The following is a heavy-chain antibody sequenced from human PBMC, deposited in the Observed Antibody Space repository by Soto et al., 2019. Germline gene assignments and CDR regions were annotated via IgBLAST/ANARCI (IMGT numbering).Heavy chain of an antibody. Sequence: EVQLLESGGGLVQPGGSLRLSCAAPGFIFTNYALSWVRQAPGKGLEWVAGVSGSGGSSYYADSVKARFTVSRDNSRSTLYLQMSSLRAEDSAIYYCAKDADNDDYGVFDVWGQGTLVTVSS. D-gene: IGHD4-17*01. V-gene: IGHV3-23*01. CDR3: AKDADNDDYGVFDV. CDR1: GFIFTNYA. CDR2: VSGSGGSS. J-gene: IGHJ3*01.